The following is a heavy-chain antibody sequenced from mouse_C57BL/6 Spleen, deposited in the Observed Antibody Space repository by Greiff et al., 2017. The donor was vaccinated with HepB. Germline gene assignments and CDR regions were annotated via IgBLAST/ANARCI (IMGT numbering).Heavy chain of an antibody. Sequence: VQLQQSGAELVRPGASVTLSCKASGYTFTDYEMHWVKQTPVHGLEWIGAIGPETGGTAYNQKFKGKAILTADKSSSTAYMELRSLTSEDAAVYYCTRRGGLYDYDGFAYWGQGTLVTVSA. D-gene: IGHD2-4*01. CDR1: GYTFTDYE. V-gene: IGHV1-15*01. CDR2: IGPETGGT. CDR3: TRRGGLYDYDGFAY. J-gene: IGHJ3*01.